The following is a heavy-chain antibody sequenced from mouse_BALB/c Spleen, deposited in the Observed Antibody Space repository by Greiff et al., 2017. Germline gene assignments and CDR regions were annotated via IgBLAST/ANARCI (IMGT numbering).Heavy chain of an antibody. CDR2: IWAGGST. CDR1: GFSLTSYG. J-gene: IGHJ3*01. CDR3: ASPPLYYGNYEGFFAY. Sequence: QVQLQQSGPGLVAPSQSLSITCTVSGFSLTSYGVHWVRQPPGKGLEWLGVIWAGGSTNYNSALMSRLSISKDNSKSQVFLKMNSLQTDDTAMYYCASPPLYYGNYEGFFAYWGQGTLVTVSA. D-gene: IGHD2-1*01. V-gene: IGHV2-9*02.